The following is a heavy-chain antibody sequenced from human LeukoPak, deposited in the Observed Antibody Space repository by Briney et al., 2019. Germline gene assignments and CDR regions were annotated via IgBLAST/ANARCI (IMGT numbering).Heavy chain of an antibody. Sequence: SETLSLTCSVSGYSISSGYYWGWIRQPPGKGLELIGTIPHSASNYYNPSLKSRVTISVDTSKNQFSLKLSSVTGADTAVYYCARRPDTYQDYWGQGTLLTVSS. CDR3: ARRPDTYQDY. CDR2: IPHSASN. CDR1: GYSISSGYY. J-gene: IGHJ4*02. D-gene: IGHD1-14*01. V-gene: IGHV4-38-2*02.